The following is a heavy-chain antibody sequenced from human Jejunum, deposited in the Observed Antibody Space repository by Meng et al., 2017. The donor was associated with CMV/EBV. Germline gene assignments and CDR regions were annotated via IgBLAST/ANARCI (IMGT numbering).Heavy chain of an antibody. Sequence: GFTVSSSYMHWVRQAPEKGLEWVSIIYSGGSTYYADSVKGRFTISRDTSKNTLYLHMNSLRADDTAIYYCARDFWQQGYYYGMDVWGQGTTVTVSS. CDR1: GFTVSSSY. V-gene: IGHV3-53*01. CDR3: ARDFWQQGYYYGMDV. D-gene: IGHD3-3*01. CDR2: IYSGGST. J-gene: IGHJ6*02.